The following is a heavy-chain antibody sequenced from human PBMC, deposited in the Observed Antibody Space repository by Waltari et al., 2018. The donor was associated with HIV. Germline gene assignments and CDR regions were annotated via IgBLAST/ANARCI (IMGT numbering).Heavy chain of an antibody. CDR2: IYPSDSAT. Sequence: EVQLVQSGAEVKKPGESLKISCKGSGYTFSSFWIGWVRQMPGKGLEWMGIIYPSDSATRYSPSFQGQVTISADKSINTAYLQWSRLEASDTAMYFCATHLGVGTYDWFDPWGQGTQVTVSS. D-gene: IGHD1-26*01. J-gene: IGHJ5*02. V-gene: IGHV5-51*01. CDR1: GYTFSSFW. CDR3: ATHLGVGTYDWFDP.